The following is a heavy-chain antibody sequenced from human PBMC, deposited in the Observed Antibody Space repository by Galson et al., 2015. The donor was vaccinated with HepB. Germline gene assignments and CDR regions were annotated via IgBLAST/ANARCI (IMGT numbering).Heavy chain of an antibody. CDR1: GFTFGRYV. J-gene: IGHJ4*02. D-gene: IGHD3-16*02. Sequence: SLRLSCAASGFTFGRYVMHWVRQPPGKGLECAAFRDSVKGRFTISRDNSKNTVYLQISGLRGKDTAIYYCARLSPEGAYFDFWGQGTLLTVSS. CDR3: ARLSPEGAYFDF. V-gene: IGHV3-33*01.